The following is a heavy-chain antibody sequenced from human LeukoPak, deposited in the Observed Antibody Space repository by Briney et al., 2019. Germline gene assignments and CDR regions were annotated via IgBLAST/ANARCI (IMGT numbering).Heavy chain of an antibody. Sequence: GGSLRLSCAASGFTFSFNNYAMSWVRQAPGKGLEWVSAINSSGGKTYYADSVKGRFIISRDNGKNSLYLQMNSLRVGDTAMYYCARTRITPGVRGLQMRYFDDWGQGTLVTVSS. D-gene: IGHD3-10*01. J-gene: IGHJ4*02. CDR2: INSSGGKT. V-gene: IGHV3-23*01. CDR1: GFTFSFNNYA. CDR3: ARTRITPGVRGLQMRYFDD.